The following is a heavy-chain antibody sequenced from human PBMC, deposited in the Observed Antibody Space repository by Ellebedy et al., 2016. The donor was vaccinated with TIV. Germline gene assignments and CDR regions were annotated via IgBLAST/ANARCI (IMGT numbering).Heavy chain of an antibody. J-gene: IGHJ4*02. Sequence: GESLKISXAASGFTFSSYAMSWVRQAPGKGLEWVSALSGSGGSTFYADSVKGRFTVSRDNSKNTLYLQMNSLRAEDTAVYYCAKDAGYSSSWYLSGYWGQGTLVTVSS. CDR3: AKDAGYSSSWYLSGY. D-gene: IGHD6-13*01. CDR2: LSGSGGST. CDR1: GFTFSSYA. V-gene: IGHV3-23*01.